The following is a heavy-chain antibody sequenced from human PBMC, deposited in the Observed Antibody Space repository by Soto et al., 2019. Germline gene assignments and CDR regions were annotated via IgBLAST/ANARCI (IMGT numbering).Heavy chain of an antibody. CDR1: GGSLSSGGCS. CDR3: ACLNGYIRSFDH. Sequence: QLQLLESGSGLVRPSQTLSLTCAVSGGSLSSGGCSWSWIRLPPGKSLEWIGYIFATGKTYYSTSLKGRVTMSVDTSRNQSSLRLASVSAADTAMYYCACLNGYIRSFDHGGRGTLVTVSS. V-gene: IGHV4-30-2*01. CDR2: IFATGKT. D-gene: IGHD1-1*01. J-gene: IGHJ2*01.